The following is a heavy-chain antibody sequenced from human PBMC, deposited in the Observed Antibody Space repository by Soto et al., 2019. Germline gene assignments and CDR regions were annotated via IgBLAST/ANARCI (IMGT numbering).Heavy chain of an antibody. CDR3: ARSREDCWSARAPFSYGMDV. J-gene: IGHJ6*02. D-gene: IGHD3-3*01. Sequence: GGSLRLSCVASGFTFGAYAMSWFSQAPGKGLEWVGFIRSQAYDGTIEYTPSVEGRFFISRDDSKSIAYLQMNSLKTEDTALYYCARSREDCWSARAPFSYGMDVWGQGTTVTVSS. CDR1: GFTFGAYA. V-gene: IGHV3-49*01. CDR2: IRSQAYDGTI.